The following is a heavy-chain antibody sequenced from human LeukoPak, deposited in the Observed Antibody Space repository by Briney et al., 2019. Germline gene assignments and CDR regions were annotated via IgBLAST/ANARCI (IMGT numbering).Heavy chain of an antibody. V-gene: IGHV4-59*01. CDR2: VYYSGRT. J-gene: IGHJ6*02. CDR1: GGSISSYY. CDR3: ARTFSESYYYYGMDV. D-gene: IGHD1-26*01. Sequence: SETLSLTCTVSGGSISSYYWSWIRQPLGKGLEWIGDVYYSGRTNYNPSLKSRVTISVDTSKNQFSLKLSSVTAADTAVYYCARTFSESYYYYGMDVWGQGTTATVSS.